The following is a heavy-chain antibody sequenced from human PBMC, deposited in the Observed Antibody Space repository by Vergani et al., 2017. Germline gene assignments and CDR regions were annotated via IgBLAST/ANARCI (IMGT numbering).Heavy chain of an antibody. CDR2: INWNGGST. CDR3: ARDAVGWEKGNSNDY. J-gene: IGHJ4*02. D-gene: IGHD1-26*01. V-gene: IGHV3-20*01. Sequence: EVQLVESGGGVVRPGGSLRLSCAASGFTFDGYGMSWVRQAPGKGLEWVPGINWNGGSTGYADSVKGRFTISRDNAKNSLYLQMNSLRAEDTALYHCARDAVGWEKGNSNDYWGQGTLVTVSS. CDR1: GFTFDGYG.